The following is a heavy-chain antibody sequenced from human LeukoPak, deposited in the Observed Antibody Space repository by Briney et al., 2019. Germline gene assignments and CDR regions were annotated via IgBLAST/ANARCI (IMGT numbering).Heavy chain of an antibody. CDR1: GFTFSSYA. J-gene: IGHJ4*02. Sequence: GGSLRLSCAASGFTFSSYAMSWVRQAPGKGLEWVSAISGSGGSTYYADSVKGRFTISRDNSKNTLYLQMNSLRAEDTAVYYCAKRPAYDSSGSPFEYWGQGTLVTVSS. CDR2: ISGSGGST. V-gene: IGHV3-23*01. D-gene: IGHD3-22*01. CDR3: AKRPAYDSSGSPFEY.